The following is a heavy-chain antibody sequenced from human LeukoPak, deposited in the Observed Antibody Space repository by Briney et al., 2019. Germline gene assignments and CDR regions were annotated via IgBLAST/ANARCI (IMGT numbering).Heavy chain of an antibody. J-gene: IGHJ6*02. D-gene: IGHD3-10*01. CDR3: ARENRCIDGESYYYNGMDV. Sequence: ASVKVSCKASGYAFTNYYMHWVRQAPGQGLEWMGIINPTGGSTSYAQKFQGRFTMTRDTSTSTVYMELSSLRSEDTAVYYCARENRCIDGESYYYNGMDVWGQGTTVTVSS. V-gene: IGHV1-46*01. CDR1: GYAFTNYY. CDR2: INPTGGST.